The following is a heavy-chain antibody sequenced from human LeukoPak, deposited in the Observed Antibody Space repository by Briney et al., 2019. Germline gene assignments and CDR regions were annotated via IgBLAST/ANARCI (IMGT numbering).Heavy chain of an antibody. CDR1: GYSISSGYY. D-gene: IGHD3-3*01. V-gene: IGHV4-38-2*01. CDR2: IYHSGST. Sequence: SSETLSLTCAVSGYSISSGYYWGWIRQPPGKGLEWIGSIYHSGSTYYNPSLKSRVTISVDTSKNQFSLKLSSMTAADTAVYYCARRIFGVVANYFDYWGQGTLVTVSS. CDR3: ARRIFGVVANYFDY. J-gene: IGHJ4*02.